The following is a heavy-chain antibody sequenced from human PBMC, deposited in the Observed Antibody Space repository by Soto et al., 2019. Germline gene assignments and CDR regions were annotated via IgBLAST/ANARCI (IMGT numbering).Heavy chain of an antibody. J-gene: IGHJ5*02. CDR1: GGSFSGYY. CDR3: ARAYSSSWYFGRFVP. Sequence: SETLSLTCAVYGGSFSGYYWSWIRQPPGKGLEWIGEIDHSGSTNYNPSLKSRVTISVDTSKNQFSLKLSSVTAADTAVYYCARAYSSSWYFGRFVPWGQGTLVTVSS. V-gene: IGHV4-34*01. CDR2: IDHSGST. D-gene: IGHD6-13*01.